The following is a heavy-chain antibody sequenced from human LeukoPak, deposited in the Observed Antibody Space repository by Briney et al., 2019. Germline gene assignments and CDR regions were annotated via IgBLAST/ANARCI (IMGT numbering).Heavy chain of an antibody. CDR1: GGSISSYY. CDR2: IYYSGST. V-gene: IGHV4-59*08. J-gene: IGHJ4*02. Sequence: PSETLSLTCTVSGGSISSYYWSWIRQPPGKGLEWIGYIYYSGSTNYNPSLKSRVTISVDTSKNQFSLKLSSVTAADTAVYYCARHGHSSSWYDYWGQGTLVTVSS. D-gene: IGHD6-13*01. CDR3: ARHGHSSSWYDY.